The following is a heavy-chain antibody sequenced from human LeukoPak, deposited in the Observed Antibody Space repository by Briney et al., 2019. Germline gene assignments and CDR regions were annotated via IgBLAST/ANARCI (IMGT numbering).Heavy chain of an antibody. V-gene: IGHV3-74*01. CDR3: ARGYGSSWFYFDY. CDR1: GFTFSSYG. D-gene: IGHD6-13*01. Sequence: QPGRSLRLSCAASGFTFSSYGMHWVRQAPGKGLVWVSRISADGSSFSYADSVKGRFTTSRDNAKNTVYLQMNSLRAEDTAVYHCARGYGSSWFYFDYWGQGTPITVSS. J-gene: IGHJ4*02. CDR2: ISADGSSF.